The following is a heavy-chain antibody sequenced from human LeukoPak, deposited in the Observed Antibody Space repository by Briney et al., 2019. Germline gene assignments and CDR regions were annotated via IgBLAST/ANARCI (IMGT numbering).Heavy chain of an antibody. Sequence: GGSLRLSCVASGFTFSSYAMNWIRQPPGKGLEWVSYISSSSSTIYYTDSVKGRFTISRGNAKNSLDLQMNSLRVEDTAVYYCARAYDMRGGPGDYWGQGTLVTVSS. CDR1: GFTFSSYA. J-gene: IGHJ4*02. D-gene: IGHD3-22*01. CDR3: ARAYDMRGGPGDY. V-gene: IGHV3-48*04. CDR2: ISSSSSTI.